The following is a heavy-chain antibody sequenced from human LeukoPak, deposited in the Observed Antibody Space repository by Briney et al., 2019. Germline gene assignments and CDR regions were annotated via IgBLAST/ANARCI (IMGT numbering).Heavy chain of an antibody. CDR3: ARSRGPGNHYFDY. CDR1: GFTFSSYA. D-gene: IGHD4-23*01. Sequence: GGSLRLSCTASGFTFSSYAMSWVRQAPRKGLEWVSTSSDTTYYTDSVKGRFTVSRDTSKNTLYLQMNSLGAADTAVYYCARSRGPGNHYFDYWGQGALVTVSS. CDR2: SSDTT. J-gene: IGHJ4*02. V-gene: IGHV3-23*01.